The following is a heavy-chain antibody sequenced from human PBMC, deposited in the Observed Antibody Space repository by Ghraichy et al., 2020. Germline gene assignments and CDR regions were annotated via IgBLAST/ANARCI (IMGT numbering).Heavy chain of an antibody. CDR1: GFTFSSFS. Sequence: LSLTCAASGFTFSSFSMNWVRQAPGKGLEWVSSISTSNSYKYYADSVKGRFNISRDNAKNSLDLQMNSLRADDSAVYYCARGGRFLAWLSHGMDVWGQGTTVTVSS. J-gene: IGHJ6*02. D-gene: IGHD3-3*01. V-gene: IGHV3-21*01. CDR2: ISTSNSYK. CDR3: ARGGRFLAWLSHGMDV.